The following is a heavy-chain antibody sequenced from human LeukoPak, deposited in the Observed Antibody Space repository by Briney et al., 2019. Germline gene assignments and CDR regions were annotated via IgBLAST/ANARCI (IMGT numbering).Heavy chain of an antibody. V-gene: IGHV1-18*01. CDR2: ISAYNGNT. J-gene: IGHJ6*03. Sequence: GASVKVSCKASGYTFTSYGISWVRQAPGQGLEWMGWISAYNGNTNYAQKLQGRVTMTTDTSTSTAYMELRSPRSDDTAVYYCARDLGWLQLADYYYYMDVWGKGTTVTVSS. D-gene: IGHD5-24*01. CDR1: GYTFTSYG. CDR3: ARDLGWLQLADYYYYMDV.